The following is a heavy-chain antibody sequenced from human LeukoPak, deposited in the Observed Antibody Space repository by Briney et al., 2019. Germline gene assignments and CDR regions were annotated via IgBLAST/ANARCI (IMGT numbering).Heavy chain of an antibody. D-gene: IGHD3-9*01. CDR2: INSDGSST. Sequence: GGSLRLSCAASGFTFNFYWMHWVRQAPGKGLLWVSRINSDGSSTSYADSVKGRFTISRDNDKNTLYLQMNSLRAEDTAVYYCARDPFDILTDPYFDYWGQGTLVTVSS. CDR1: GFTFNFYW. V-gene: IGHV3-74*01. CDR3: ARDPFDILTDPYFDY. J-gene: IGHJ4*02.